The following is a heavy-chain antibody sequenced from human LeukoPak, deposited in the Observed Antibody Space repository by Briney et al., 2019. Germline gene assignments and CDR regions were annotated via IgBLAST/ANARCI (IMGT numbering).Heavy chain of an antibody. CDR3: GRVERLWGSYLPRYYYYMDV. Sequence: ASVKVSCKASGYTFSEYGISWVRQAPGQGLEWLGRIAAYNGNIGIPQKFQGRVTMTTETSTSTAYMELKSLRSDGTAVYYCGRVERLWGSYLPRYYYYMDVWGNGTTVIVSS. D-gene: IGHD3-9*01. J-gene: IGHJ6*03. CDR2: IAAYNGNI. CDR1: GYTFSEYG. V-gene: IGHV1-18*01.